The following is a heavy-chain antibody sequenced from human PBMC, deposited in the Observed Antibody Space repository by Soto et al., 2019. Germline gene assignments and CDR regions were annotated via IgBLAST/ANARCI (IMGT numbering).Heavy chain of an antibody. J-gene: IGHJ3*02. V-gene: IGHV1-69*13. CDR2: IIPIFGTA. Sequence: GASVKVSCKASGGTFSSYAISWVRQAPGQGLEWMGGIIPIFGTANYAQKFQGRVTITADESTSTAYMELSSLRSEDTAVYYCARVGLAYCGGECYPDPFDIWGQGTMVTVSS. CDR3: ARVGLAYCGGECYPDPFDI. CDR1: GGTFSSYA. D-gene: IGHD2-21*01.